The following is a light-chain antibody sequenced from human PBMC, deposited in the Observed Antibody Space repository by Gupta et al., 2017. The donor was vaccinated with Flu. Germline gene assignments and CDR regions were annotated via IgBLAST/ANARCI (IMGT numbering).Light chain of an antibody. V-gene: IGKV4-1*01. J-gene: IGKJ1*01. CDR3: HQVDSPPRT. CDR2: WAS. Sequence: SLGERATINCKSSQSILYSSNNYNYLAWYQQKPGQPPKLLISWASARESGVPDRFSGSGSGTDFTLTISSLQAEDVATYYCHQVDSPPRTFGQGTKVEIK. CDR1: QSILYSSNNYNY.